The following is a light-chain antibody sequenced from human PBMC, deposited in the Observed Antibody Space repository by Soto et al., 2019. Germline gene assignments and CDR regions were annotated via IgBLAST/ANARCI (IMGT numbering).Light chain of an antibody. Sequence: QSALTQPASVSGSPGQSITISCTGTSSDVGGFNYVSWYQQRPGEAPKLMIYDVTNRPSGISNRFSGSKSGSTASLTISGLQAEDEADYYCNSYSRSGTLYVFGTGTKLTVL. CDR2: DVT. V-gene: IGLV2-14*01. J-gene: IGLJ1*01. CDR3: NSYSRSGTLYV. CDR1: SSDVGGFNY.